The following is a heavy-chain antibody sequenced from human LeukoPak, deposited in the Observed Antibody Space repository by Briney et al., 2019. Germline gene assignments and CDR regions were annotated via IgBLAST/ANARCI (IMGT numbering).Heavy chain of an antibody. CDR3: AKDLCSDASCSSRGIDY. V-gene: IGHV3-30*18. Sequence: GGSLRLSCAASGFTFSSYWMSWVRQAPGKGLDWVAVKDYCADSVKGRFTASKDNSKSTLYLQMNSLRAEDTAIYYCAKDLCSDASCSSRGIDYWGQGTLVTVSS. CDR2: KD. D-gene: IGHD2-15*01. CDR1: GFTFSSYW. J-gene: IGHJ4*02.